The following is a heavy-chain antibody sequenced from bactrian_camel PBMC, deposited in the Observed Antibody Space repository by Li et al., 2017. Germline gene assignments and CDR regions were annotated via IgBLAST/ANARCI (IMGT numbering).Heavy chain of an antibody. V-gene: IGHV3S10*01. CDR3: AASLWSGRVCWLRSYVS. CDR1: GFTFNTAY. D-gene: IGHD1*01. Sequence: VQLVESGGGLVQPGGSLRLSCAASGFTFNTAYMRWVRQAPGAQCEMVASISPDGKEYYANSVKGRFTISQDNANSMLYLQMNSLKIDDTAVYYCAASLWSGRVCWLRSYVSWGQGTQVTVS. CDR2: ISPDGKE. J-gene: IGHJ6*01.